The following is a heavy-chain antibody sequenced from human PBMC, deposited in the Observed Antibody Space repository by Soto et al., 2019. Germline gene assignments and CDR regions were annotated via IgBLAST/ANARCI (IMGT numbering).Heavy chain of an antibody. V-gene: IGHV3-9*01. CDR1: GFTFDDYA. Sequence: DVQLVESGGGLVQPGRSLRLSCAASGFTFDDYAMHWVRQAPGKGLEWVSGISWNSGSIGYADSVKGRFTISRDNAKNSLYLQMNSLRAEDTALYYCAKDQKDIVVVPAAMPPNYYYYYMDVWGKGTTVTVSS. CDR2: ISWNSGSI. D-gene: IGHD2-2*01. CDR3: AKDQKDIVVVPAAMPPNYYYYYMDV. J-gene: IGHJ6*03.